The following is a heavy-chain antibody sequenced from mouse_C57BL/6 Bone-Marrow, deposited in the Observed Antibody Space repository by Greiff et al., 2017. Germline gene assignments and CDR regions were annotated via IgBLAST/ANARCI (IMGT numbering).Heavy chain of an antibody. Sequence: DVMLVESGGGLVKPGGSLKLSCAASGFTFSSYAMSWVRQTPEKRLEWVATISDGGSYTYYPDNVKGRFTISRDNAKNNLYLQMSHLKSEDTAMYYCARELTGAYWGQGTLVTVSA. CDR2: ISDGGSYT. J-gene: IGHJ3*01. CDR3: ARELTGAY. V-gene: IGHV5-4*01. CDR1: GFTFSSYA. D-gene: IGHD4-1*01.